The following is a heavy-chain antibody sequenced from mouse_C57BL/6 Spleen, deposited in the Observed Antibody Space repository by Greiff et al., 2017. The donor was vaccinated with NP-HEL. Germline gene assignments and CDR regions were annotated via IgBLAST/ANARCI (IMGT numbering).Heavy chain of an antibody. J-gene: IGHJ3*01. D-gene: IGHD1-1*01. CDR3: AREGPLRSFAY. CDR1: SFNIKDYY. CDR2: IDPEDGET. Sequence: EVKLVESGAELVKPGASVKLSCTASSFNIKDYYMHWVKQRTEQGLEWIGRIDPEDGETKYAPKFQGKATITADTSSNTAYLQLSSLTSEDTAVYYCAREGPLRSFAYWGQGTLVTVSA. V-gene: IGHV14-2*01.